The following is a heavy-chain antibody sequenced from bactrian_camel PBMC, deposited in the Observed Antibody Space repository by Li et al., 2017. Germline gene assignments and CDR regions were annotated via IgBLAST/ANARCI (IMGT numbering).Heavy chain of an antibody. CDR2: ISSAGTISSAGTT. Sequence: QLVESGGGSVQAGGSLKLSCAASGFHFSTCGMSWYRQAPGKERELVSTISSAGTISSAGTTSVVDSVKGRFTISRDNAKKTLYLQMNSLKTEDTAVYYCRALCVVLSTLKTYWGQGTQVTVS. V-gene: IGHV3S14*01. CDR1: GFHFSTCG. J-gene: IGHJ4*01. CDR3: RALCVVLSTLKTY. D-gene: IGHD1*01.